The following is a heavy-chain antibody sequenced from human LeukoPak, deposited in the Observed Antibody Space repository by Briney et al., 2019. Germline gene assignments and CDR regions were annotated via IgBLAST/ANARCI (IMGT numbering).Heavy chain of an antibody. CDR2: ISHNGGTT. J-gene: IGHJ4*02. CDR1: GFSFHDYA. CDR3: AKVSGMATQWGNFDY. V-gene: IGHV3-43*02. Sequence: PGGSLRLSCVASGFSFHDYAMHWLRQPPGEGLEGGSLISHNGGTTDYADSVKGRFIIFNDNSKDSLYLQMNSLRTEDTAVYYCAKVSGMATQWGNFDYWGQGTLVTVSS. D-gene: IGHD3-16*01.